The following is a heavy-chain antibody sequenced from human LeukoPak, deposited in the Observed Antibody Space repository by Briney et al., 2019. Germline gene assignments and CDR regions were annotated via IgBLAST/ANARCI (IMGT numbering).Heavy chain of an antibody. CDR3: ARTGSTVTMLYPFDH. Sequence: SETLSLTCTVSGGSISSYYWSWIRQPPGKGLEWIGYIYYSGSTNYNPSLKSRVTISVDTSKNQFSLKLSSVTAADTAVYYCARTGSTVTMLYPFDHWGQGTLVSVSS. D-gene: IGHD4-17*01. CDR1: GGSISSYY. V-gene: IGHV4-59*01. CDR2: IYYSGST. J-gene: IGHJ4*02.